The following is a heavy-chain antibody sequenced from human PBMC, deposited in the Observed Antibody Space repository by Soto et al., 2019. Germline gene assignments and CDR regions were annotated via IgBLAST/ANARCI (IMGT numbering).Heavy chain of an antibody. CDR3: ARDRDYYGSGSYIYYYYGMDV. CDR2: ISSSSSYI. CDR1: GFTFSSYS. D-gene: IGHD3-10*01. V-gene: IGHV3-21*01. J-gene: IGHJ6*02. Sequence: GGSLRLSCAASGFTFSSYSMNWVRQAPGKGLEWVSSISSSSSYIYYADSVKGRFTISGDNAKNSLYLQMNSLRAEDTAVYYCARDRDYYGSGSYIYYYYGMDVWGQGTTVTVSS.